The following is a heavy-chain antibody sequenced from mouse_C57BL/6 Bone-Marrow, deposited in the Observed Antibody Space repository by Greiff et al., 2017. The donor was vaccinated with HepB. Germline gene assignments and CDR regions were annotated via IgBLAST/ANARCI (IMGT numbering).Heavy chain of an antibody. CDR3: ARDYGSSYDYYAMDY. CDR1: GFTFSSYA. CDR2: ISDGGSYT. V-gene: IGHV5-4*01. Sequence: EVHLVESGGGLVKPGGSLKLSCAASGFTFSSYAMSWVRQTPEKRLEWVATISDGGSYTYYPDNVKGRFTISRDNAKNNLYLQMSHLKSEDTAMYYCARDYGSSYDYYAMDYWGQGTSVTVSS. J-gene: IGHJ4*01. D-gene: IGHD1-1*01.